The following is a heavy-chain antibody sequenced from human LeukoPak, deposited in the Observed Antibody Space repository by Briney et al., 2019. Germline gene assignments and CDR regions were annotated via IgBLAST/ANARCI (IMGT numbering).Heavy chain of an antibody. CDR3: AVLPRYYDFWSGYYTGQFDY. V-gene: IGHV1-8*01. J-gene: IGHJ4*02. CDR1: GYTFTSYD. Sequence: RASVKVSCKASGYTFTSYDINWVRQATGQGLEWMGWMNPNSGNTGYAQKFQGRVTMTRNTSISTAYMELSSLRSEDTAVYYCAVLPRYYDFWSGYYTGQFDYWGQGTLVTVSS. D-gene: IGHD3-3*01. CDR2: MNPNSGNT.